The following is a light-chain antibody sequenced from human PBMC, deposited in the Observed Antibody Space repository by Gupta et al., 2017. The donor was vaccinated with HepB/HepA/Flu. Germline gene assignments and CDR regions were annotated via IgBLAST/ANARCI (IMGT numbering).Light chain of an antibody. CDR1: QSLVRSNGYNY. CDR2: LGS. J-gene: IGKJ2*02. Sequence: DIVMTQSPLSLPVTPGEPASISGRSSQSLVRSNGYNYLEWYLQRPGQSPQILIYLGSNRASGVPDRFTGSGSGADFTLKISRVEADDVGVYYCMQALESPRTFGQGTKLEIK. CDR3: MQALESPRT. V-gene: IGKV2-28*01.